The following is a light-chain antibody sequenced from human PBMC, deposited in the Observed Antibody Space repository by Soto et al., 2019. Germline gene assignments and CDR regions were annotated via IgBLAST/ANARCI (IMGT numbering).Light chain of an antibody. Sequence: EIVMSLSPATLSVSPGERATLSCRSSQSISTELAWYQQKPGQPPRLLIYPASTRATGVPARFTGSGSGSEFTLTISGLQSEDFAVYYCQQGHNWPLTFGQGTRLEI. V-gene: IGKV3-15*01. CDR3: QQGHNWPLT. CDR2: PAS. CDR1: QSISTE. J-gene: IGKJ2*01.